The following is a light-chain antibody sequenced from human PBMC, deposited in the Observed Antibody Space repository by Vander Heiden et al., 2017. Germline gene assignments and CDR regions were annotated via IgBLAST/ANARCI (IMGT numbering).Light chain of an antibody. CDR1: SSDVGNYNL. J-gene: IGLJ2*01. CDR2: EVI. V-gene: IGLV2-23*02. Sequence: QSALTQPASVSGSPGQSITISCTGTSSDVGNYNLVSWYQHHPGTAPKLIIDEVIKRPSGISNRCSASKSGNTASLTISGLQPEDEADVYCCSYAGSSTVGFGGGTKLTVL. CDR3: CSYAGSSTVG.